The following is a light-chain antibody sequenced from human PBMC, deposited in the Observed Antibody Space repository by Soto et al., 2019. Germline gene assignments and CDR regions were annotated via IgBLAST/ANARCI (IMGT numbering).Light chain of an antibody. V-gene: IGLV2-14*01. CDR3: SSYTTRSTRV. J-gene: IGLJ2*01. Sequence: QSVLTQPASVSGSPGQSITMSCTGTSSDVGGYKYVSWYQHHPGKAPKLMIYEVSNRPSGVSNRFSGSKSGNTASLNISGLQPEDEADYYCSSYTTRSTRVFGGGTKLTVL. CDR1: SSDVGGYKY. CDR2: EVS.